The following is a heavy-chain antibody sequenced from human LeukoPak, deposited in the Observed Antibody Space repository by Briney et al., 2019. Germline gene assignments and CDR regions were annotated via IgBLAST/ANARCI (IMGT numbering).Heavy chain of an antibody. Sequence: ASVKVSCKASGYTFTSYAMNWVRQAPGQELEWMGWITTNTGNPTYAQGFTGHFVFSLDTSVSTAYLQISSLKAEDSAVYYCAREGSDSTGWYFDYWGQGTLVTVSS. CDR2: ITTNTGNP. J-gene: IGHJ4*02. CDR1: GYTFTSYA. D-gene: IGHD6-19*01. V-gene: IGHV7-4-1*02. CDR3: AREGSDSTGWYFDY.